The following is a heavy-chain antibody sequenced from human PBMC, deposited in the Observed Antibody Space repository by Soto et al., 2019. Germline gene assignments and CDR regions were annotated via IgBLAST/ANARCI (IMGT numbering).Heavy chain of an antibody. V-gene: IGHV3-23*01. CDR3: AKRYNTPAAMKSPFDY. D-gene: IGHD2-2*01. Sequence: EVQVLDSGGGLVQPGGSLRLSCAASGFTFSNYAMSWVRQAPGKGLEWVSTISDSGGSTYYAYSVKGRFTISRDNSKNTLYLQMNSLRDEDKAVYYCAKRYNTPAAMKSPFDYWGQGTLVTVSS. CDR2: ISDSGGST. J-gene: IGHJ4*02. CDR1: GFTFSNYA.